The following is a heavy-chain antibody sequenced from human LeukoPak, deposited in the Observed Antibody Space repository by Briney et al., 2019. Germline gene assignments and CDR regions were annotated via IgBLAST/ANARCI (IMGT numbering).Heavy chain of an antibody. D-gene: IGHD2/OR15-2a*01. J-gene: IGHJ6*02. Sequence: GGSLRLSCAASGFTFSSYAMSWVRQAPGKGLEWVSAISGSGGSTYYAGSVKGRFTISRDNSKNTLYLQMNSLRAEDTAVYYCARTKGSMGNYYYYGMDVWGQGTTVTVSS. V-gene: IGHV3-23*01. CDR3: ARTKGSMGNYYYYGMDV. CDR2: ISGSGGST. CDR1: GFTFSSYA.